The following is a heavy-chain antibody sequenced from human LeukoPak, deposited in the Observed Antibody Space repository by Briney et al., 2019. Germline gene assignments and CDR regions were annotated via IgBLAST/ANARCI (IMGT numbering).Heavy chain of an antibody. Sequence: GRSLRLSCAASGFTFSSYAMHWVRQSPGKGLEGVAVISYDGSNKYYADYVKGRFTISRDNSKNPLYLQMNSLRAEDTAVYYCARDPDQTGYFDYWGQGTLVTVSS. CDR3: ARDPDQTGYFDY. D-gene: IGHD7-27*01. V-gene: IGHV3-30*01. CDR2: ISYDGSNK. J-gene: IGHJ4*02. CDR1: GFTFSSYA.